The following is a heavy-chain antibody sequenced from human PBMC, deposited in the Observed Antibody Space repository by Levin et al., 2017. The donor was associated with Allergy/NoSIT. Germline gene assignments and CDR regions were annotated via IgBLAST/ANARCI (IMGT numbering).Heavy chain of an antibody. J-gene: IGHJ5*02. CDR3: ARETIAAPPYNWFDT. Sequence: GESLKISCKASGFTFTIYDIHWVRQAPGQGLEWVGRLNPNTGGTDSAQKFMGRVTMTRDTSTTTAFLELTRLRPDDTAIYYCARETIAAPPYNWFDTWGQGALVTVSS. V-gene: IGHV1-2*06. D-gene: IGHD6-13*01. CDR2: LNPNTGGT. CDR1: GFTFTIYD.